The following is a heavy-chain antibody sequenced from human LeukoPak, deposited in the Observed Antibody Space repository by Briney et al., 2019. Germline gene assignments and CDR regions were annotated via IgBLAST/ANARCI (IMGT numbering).Heavy chain of an antibody. Sequence: GRSLRLSCATSGFSFSSYGMHWVRQAPGKGLEFVAVIWFDGSTKYYVDSVKGRFTISRDNSKNTLYLQMNSLRAEDTALYYCARDALPAAMAYYFDYSGQGTLVTVSS. CDR2: IWFDGSTK. CDR1: GFSFSSYG. D-gene: IGHD2-2*01. CDR3: ARDALPAAMAYYFDY. J-gene: IGHJ4*02. V-gene: IGHV3-33*01.